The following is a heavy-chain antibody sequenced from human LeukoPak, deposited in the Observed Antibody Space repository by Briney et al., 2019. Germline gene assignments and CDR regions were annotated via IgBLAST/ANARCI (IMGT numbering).Heavy chain of an antibody. CDR3: ASSHTYYDILTGYSPLAYFDY. CDR1: GFTFSRYS. V-gene: IGHV3-48*02. Sequence: GGSLILSCAASGFTFSRYSMNWVRQAPGKGLEWVSYISSSSSTIYYADSVKGRFTISRDNAKNSLYLQMNSLRDEDTAVYYCASSHTYYDILTGYSPLAYFDYWGQGTLVTVSS. D-gene: IGHD3-9*01. J-gene: IGHJ4*02. CDR2: ISSSSSTI.